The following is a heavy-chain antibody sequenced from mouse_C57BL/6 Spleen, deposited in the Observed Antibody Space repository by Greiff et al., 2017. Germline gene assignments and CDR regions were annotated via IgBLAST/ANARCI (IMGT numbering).Heavy chain of an antibody. V-gene: IGHV2-5*01. D-gene: IGHD1-1*01. CDR2: IWRGGST. CDR1: GFSLTSYG. J-gene: IGHJ4*01. Sequence: QVQLKQSGPGLVQPSQSLSITCTVSGFSLTSYGVHWVRQSPGKGLEWLGVIWRGGSTDYNAAFMSRLSITKDNSKSQVFFKMNSLQADDTAIYYCATLYYGSSDYYAMDYWGQGTSVTVSS. CDR3: ATLYYGSSDYYAMDY.